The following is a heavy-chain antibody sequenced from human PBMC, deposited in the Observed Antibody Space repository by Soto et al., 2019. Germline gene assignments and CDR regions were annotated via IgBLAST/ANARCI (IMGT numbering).Heavy chain of an antibody. D-gene: IGHD6-13*01. J-gene: IGHJ4*02. CDR3: AKSAGFDSSSSHQENDY. Sequence: PGGSLRLSCAASGFTFSSYAISWVRQAPGKGLEWVSAISGSGGSTYYADSVKGRFTISRDNSKNTLYLQMNSLRAEDTAVYYCAKSAGFDSSSSHQENDYWGQGTLVTVSS. CDR2: ISGSGGST. V-gene: IGHV3-23*01. CDR1: GFTFSSYA.